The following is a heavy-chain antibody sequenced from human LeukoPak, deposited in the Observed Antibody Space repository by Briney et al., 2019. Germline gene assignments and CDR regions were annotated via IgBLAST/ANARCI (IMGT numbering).Heavy chain of an antibody. CDR3: ARGPAHCSGGSCYSYYYYYMDV. J-gene: IGHJ6*03. V-gene: IGHV4-4*07. CDR1: GGSISSYY. D-gene: IGHD2-15*01. CDR2: IYTSGST. Sequence: SETLSLTCTVSGGSISSYYWSWIRQPPGKGLEWIGRIYTSGSTNYNPSLKSRVTMSVDTSKNQFSLKLSSVTAADTAVYYCARGPAHCSGGSCYSYYYYYMDVWGKGTTVTISS.